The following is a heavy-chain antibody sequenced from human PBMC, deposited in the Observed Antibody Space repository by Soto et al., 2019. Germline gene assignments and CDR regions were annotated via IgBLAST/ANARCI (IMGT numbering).Heavy chain of an antibody. CDR3: ARLGCSCRNCYDSYGIDV. Sequence: PGESLKISCKGSGYRFTSFWIGWVRQMPGKGLEWMGIIYPGDSDTRYSPSFQGQVTISADKSISTAYLQWTSLKASDTAMYYCARLGCSCRNCYDSYGIDVRAQGTTVPVS. CDR1: GYRFTSFW. D-gene: IGHD1-20*01. J-gene: IGHJ6*02. V-gene: IGHV5-51*01. CDR2: IYPGDSDT.